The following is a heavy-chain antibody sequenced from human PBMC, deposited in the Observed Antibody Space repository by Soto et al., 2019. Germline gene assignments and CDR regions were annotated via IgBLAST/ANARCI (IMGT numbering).Heavy chain of an antibody. CDR1: GGSISSPNW. Sequence: SETLSLTCAVSGGSISSPNWWSWFLQSPWKGLEWIGEIYHSGTTNYNPSLKSRVTISLEKSKSQFSLKVTSVTAADTAVYYCAKEVVVVPGAIRGYGLDVWGPGTTVTVSS. CDR3: AKEVVVVPGAIRGYGLDV. V-gene: IGHV4-4*02. CDR2: IYHSGTT. J-gene: IGHJ6*02. D-gene: IGHD2-2*02.